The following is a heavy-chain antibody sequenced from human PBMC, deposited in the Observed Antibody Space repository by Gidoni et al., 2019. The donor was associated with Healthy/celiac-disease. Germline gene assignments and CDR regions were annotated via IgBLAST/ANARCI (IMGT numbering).Heavy chain of an antibody. J-gene: IGHJ5*02. Sequence: QVQLQQWGAGLLKPSETLSLTCAVYGGSFSGYYWSWIRQPPGKGLEWIGEINHSGSTNYNPSLKSRVTISVDTSKNQFSLKLSSVTAADTAVYYCARAAQTLYYYDSSGYRYNWFDPWGQGTLVTVSS. CDR1: GGSFSGYY. D-gene: IGHD3-22*01. V-gene: IGHV4-34*01. CDR3: ARAAQTLYYYDSSGYRYNWFDP. CDR2: INHSGST.